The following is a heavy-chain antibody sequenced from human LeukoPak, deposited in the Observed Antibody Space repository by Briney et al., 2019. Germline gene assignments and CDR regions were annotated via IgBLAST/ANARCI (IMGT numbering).Heavy chain of an antibody. V-gene: IGHV4-4*07. CDR2: IYTTGNT. CDR3: ARHGYTASHYFLDY. Sequence: SETLSFTCTVSGGSIYSYYWGWVRQPAGRGLEWIGRIYTTGNTNYNPSLKSRLTMSVDTSKRQFSLNLRSVTAADTAIYYCARHGYTASHYFLDYWSQGILVTVSS. D-gene: IGHD3-16*01. J-gene: IGHJ4*02. CDR1: GGSIYSYY.